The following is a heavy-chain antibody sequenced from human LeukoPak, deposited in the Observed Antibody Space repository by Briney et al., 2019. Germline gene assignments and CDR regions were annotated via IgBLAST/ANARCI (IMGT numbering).Heavy chain of an antibody. CDR2: IHYSGST. D-gene: IGHD6-19*01. J-gene: IGHJ6*03. V-gene: IGHV4-59*01. CDR1: GGSISSYY. Sequence: SETLSLTCTVSGGSISSYYWSWIRQPPGKGLEWIGYIHYSGSTNYNPSLKSRVTISVDTSKNQFSLKLSSVTAADTAVYYCARRLNYYYYMDVWGKGTTVTVSS. CDR3: ARRLNYYYYMDV.